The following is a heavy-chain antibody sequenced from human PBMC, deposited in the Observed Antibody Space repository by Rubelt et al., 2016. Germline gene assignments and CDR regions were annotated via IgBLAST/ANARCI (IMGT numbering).Heavy chain of an antibody. CDR3: ARTLMGATPYYYGMDV. Sequence: EVQLLESGGGLVQPGGSLRLSCAASGFTFSSYAMTWVRQAPGKGLEWVSSISSSSSYIYYADSVKGRFTISRDNAKNSLYLQMNSLRAEDTAVYYCARTLMGATPYYYGMDVWGQGTTVTVSS. D-gene: IGHD1-26*01. CDR2: ISSSSSYI. CDR1: GFTFSSYA. V-gene: IGHV3-21*01. J-gene: IGHJ6*02.